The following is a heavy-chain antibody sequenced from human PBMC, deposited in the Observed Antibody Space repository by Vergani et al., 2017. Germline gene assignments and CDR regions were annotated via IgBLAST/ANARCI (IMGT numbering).Heavy chain of an antibody. CDR1: GAYIRSSNYY. CDR2: IYYSGST. V-gene: IGHV4-39*01. Sequence: QLQLQESGPGLVKPSATLSLTCSVSGAYIRSSNYYWGWMRQPQGKGLEWIASIYYSGSTYYNPSLKSLVTICVDTSNNQFSLKVSSVTAADTAVYFCAGHSTVEWLVKLGWIDPWGQGILVTVSS. D-gene: IGHD6-19*01. J-gene: IGHJ5*02. CDR3: AGHSTVEWLVKLGWIDP.